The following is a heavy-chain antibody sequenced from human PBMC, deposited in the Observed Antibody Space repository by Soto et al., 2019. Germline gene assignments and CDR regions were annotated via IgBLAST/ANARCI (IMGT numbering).Heavy chain of an antibody. J-gene: IGHJ4*02. CDR3: ARELRWSANFDY. CDR2: INHSGST. Sequence: SETLSLTCAVYGWSFSGYYWSWIRQPPGKGLEWIGEINHSGSTNYNPSLKSRVTISVDTSKNQFSLKLSSVTAADTAVYYCARELRWSANFDYWGQGTLVTVSS. CDR1: GWSFSGYY. D-gene: IGHD4-17*01. V-gene: IGHV4-34*01.